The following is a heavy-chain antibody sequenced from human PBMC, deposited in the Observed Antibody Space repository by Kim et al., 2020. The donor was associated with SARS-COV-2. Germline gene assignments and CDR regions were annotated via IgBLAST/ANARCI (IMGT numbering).Heavy chain of an antibody. J-gene: IGHJ4*02. CDR3: TIEVDYYGAGSYSFDY. Sequence: SVKGRCTISRDDSKSIAYLQMNSLKTDDTAVYYCTIEVDYYGAGSYSFDYWGQGTLVTVSS. V-gene: IGHV3-49*02. D-gene: IGHD3-10*01.